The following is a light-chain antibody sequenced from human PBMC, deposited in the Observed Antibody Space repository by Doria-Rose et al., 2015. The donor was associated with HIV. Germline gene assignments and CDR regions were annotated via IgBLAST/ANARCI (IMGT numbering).Light chain of an antibody. CDR3: HQYGTSWT. V-gene: IGKV3-20*01. J-gene: IGKJ1*01. CDR1: QSFSNTY. Sequence: DIALTQSPGTLSLSPGERATLSCRASQSFSNTYLAWYQQKPGQAPSLLIYDGSTRATGIPDRFSASGSGTDFTLTINRLEPEDFALYYCHQYGTSWTFGQGTKVEI. CDR2: DGS.